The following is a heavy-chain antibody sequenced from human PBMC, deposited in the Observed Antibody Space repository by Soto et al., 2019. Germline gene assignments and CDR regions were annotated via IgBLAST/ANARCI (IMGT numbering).Heavy chain of an antibody. CDR1: GGSFSGYY. CDR2: INHSGST. J-gene: IGHJ5*02. Sequence: TLSLTCAVYGGSFSGYYWSWIRQPPGKGLEWIGEINHSGSTNYNPSLKSRVTISVDTSKNQFSLKLSSVTAADTAVYYCARGVPYSYGYVSWFDPWGQGTLVTVSS. CDR3: ARGVPYSYGYVSWFDP. D-gene: IGHD5-18*01. V-gene: IGHV4-34*01.